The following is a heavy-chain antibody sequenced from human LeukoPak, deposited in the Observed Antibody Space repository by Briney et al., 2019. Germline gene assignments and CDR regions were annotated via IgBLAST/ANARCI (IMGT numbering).Heavy chain of an antibody. CDR3: AKVLGITMVRGVAPDYYYMDV. CDR1: GFTFSGYA. D-gene: IGHD3-10*01. Sequence: PGGSLRLSCAASGFTFSGYAMSWVRQAPGKGLEWVSAISGSGGSTYYADSVKGRFTISRDNSKNTLYLQMNSLRAEDTAVYYCAKVLGITMVRGVAPDYYYMDVWGKGTTVTVSS. CDR2: ISGSGGST. J-gene: IGHJ6*03. V-gene: IGHV3-23*01.